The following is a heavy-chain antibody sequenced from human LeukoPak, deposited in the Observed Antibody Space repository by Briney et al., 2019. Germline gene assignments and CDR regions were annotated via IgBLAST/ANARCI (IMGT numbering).Heavy chain of an antibody. V-gene: IGHV3-23*01. CDR1: GFTFSSYA. CDR3: AKAHSSSWYGGDY. Sequence: GGSLRLSWAASGFTFSSYAMSWVRQAPGKGLEWVSAISGSGGSTYYADSVKGRFTISRDNSKNTLYLQMNSLRAEDTAVYYCAKAHSSSWYGGDYWGQGTLVTVSS. CDR2: ISGSGGST. J-gene: IGHJ4*02. D-gene: IGHD6-13*01.